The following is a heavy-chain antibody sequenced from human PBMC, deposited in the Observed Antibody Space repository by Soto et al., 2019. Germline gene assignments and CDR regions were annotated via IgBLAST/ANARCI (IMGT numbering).Heavy chain of an antibody. CDR2: IYSGGST. Sequence: GGSLRLSCAASGFTVSSNYMSWVRQAPGKGLEWVSVIYSGGSTYYADSVKGRFTISRDNSKNTLYLQMNSLRAEDTAVYYCASEYSGYASYFDYWGQGTLVTVSS. V-gene: IGHV3-66*01. CDR3: ASEYSGYASYFDY. D-gene: IGHD5-12*01. CDR1: GFTVSSNY. J-gene: IGHJ4*02.